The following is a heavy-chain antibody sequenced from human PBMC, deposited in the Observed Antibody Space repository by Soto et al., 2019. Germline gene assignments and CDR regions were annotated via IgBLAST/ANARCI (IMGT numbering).Heavy chain of an antibody. CDR1: EFTFNNYV. CDR3: ARARLVVEGRFDY. V-gene: IGHV3-21*01. Sequence: GGSLRLSCAGSEFTFNNYVMNWVRQAPGKGLEWVSSISIDATYTNYADSVRGRFTISRDSAKNSLYLDMNGLRAEDTAVYYCARARLVVEGRFDYWGQGTLVTVSS. J-gene: IGHJ4*02. CDR2: ISIDATYT. D-gene: IGHD3-22*01.